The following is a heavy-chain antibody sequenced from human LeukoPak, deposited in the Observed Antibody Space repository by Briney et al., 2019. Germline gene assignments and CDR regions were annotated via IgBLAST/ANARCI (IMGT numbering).Heavy chain of an antibody. CDR1: GFTFSSAV. J-gene: IGHJ3*02. V-gene: IGHV3-64*02. CDR3: AREGHSSGHCGSFDM. Sequence: GGSLRLSCVASGFTFSSAVMHWVRQGPGKGLHYVAGIDSSGRSTHYADSLKDRFSISRDNSKNTLYLQMGSLRPEDMGVYYCAREGHSSGHCGSFDMWGRGTMVTVSS. CDR2: IDSSGRST. D-gene: IGHD6-19*01.